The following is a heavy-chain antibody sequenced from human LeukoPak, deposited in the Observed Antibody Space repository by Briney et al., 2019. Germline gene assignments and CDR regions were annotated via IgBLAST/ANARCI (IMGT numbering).Heavy chain of an antibody. CDR1: GFTFSSYA. V-gene: IGHV3-23*01. Sequence: GGSLRLSCAASGFTFSSYAMSWVRQAPGKGLEWVSGISGSNSSMSYADSVKGRLVISRDNSKNTLLLQMNSLRAEDTAVYYCAKYAALTSHYNPIYWGQGTLVTVSS. J-gene: IGHJ4*02. CDR3: AKYAALTSHYNPIY. D-gene: IGHD3-9*01. CDR2: ISGSNSSM.